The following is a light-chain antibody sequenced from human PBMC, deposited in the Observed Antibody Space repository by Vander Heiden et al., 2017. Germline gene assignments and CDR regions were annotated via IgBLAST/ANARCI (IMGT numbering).Light chain of an antibody. J-gene: IGKJ4*01. Sequence: EIVLTQSPGTLSLSPGERATLSCRASQSVSSSYLAWYQQKPGQAPRLLIYGASSRATGIPDRFSGSASGTDFTLTISRLDPEDFAVYYCQQDGSSPHTFGGGTKVEIK. CDR1: QSVSSSY. CDR2: GAS. CDR3: QQDGSSPHT. V-gene: IGKV3-20*01.